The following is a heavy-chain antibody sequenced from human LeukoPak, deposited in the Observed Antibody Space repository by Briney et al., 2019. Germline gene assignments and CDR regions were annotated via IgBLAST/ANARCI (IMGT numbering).Heavy chain of an antibody. Sequence: SVKVSCKASGGTFSSYAISWVRQAPGQGLEWMGGIIPIFGTANYAQKFQGRVTITADESTSTTYMELSSLRSEDTAVYYCARRFAVPAAMHGGGRFDYWGQGTLVTVSS. D-gene: IGHD2-2*01. V-gene: IGHV1-69*13. CDR3: ARRFAVPAAMHGGGRFDY. CDR1: GGTFSSYA. J-gene: IGHJ4*02. CDR2: IIPIFGTA.